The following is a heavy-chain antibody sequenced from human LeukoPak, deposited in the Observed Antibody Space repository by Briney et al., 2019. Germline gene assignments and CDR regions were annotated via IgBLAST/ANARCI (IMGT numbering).Heavy chain of an antibody. CDR1: EFTFSSFA. CDR2: ISGSGDST. V-gene: IGHV3-23*01. Sequence: GGSLRLSCAASEFTFSSFAMTWVRQAPGKGLEWVSSISGSGDSTYCADSVKGRFTISRDNSKDTLFLQMNSLRAEDTAVYYCAREGPYSSSWEGIDYWGQGTLVTVSS. J-gene: IGHJ4*02. D-gene: IGHD6-13*01. CDR3: AREGPYSSSWEGIDY.